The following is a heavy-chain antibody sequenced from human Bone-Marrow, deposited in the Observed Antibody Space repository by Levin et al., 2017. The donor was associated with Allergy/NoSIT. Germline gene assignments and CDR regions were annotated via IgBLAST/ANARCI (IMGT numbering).Heavy chain of an antibody. CDR3: EGGYAGCGGVIEI. CDR2: IYFDGNT. J-gene: IGHJ4*02. CDR1: NGSIRSYSHY. V-gene: IGHV4-39*07. Sequence: SETLSLTCTVSNGSIRSYSHYWGWIRQSPGTGLEWIGTIYFDGNTYFNPSLKSRVAMSIDTSKSHFSLRLTSVTAADTDVYFCEGGYAGCGGVIEIWGQGNVVIVSS. D-gene: IGHD3-16*02.